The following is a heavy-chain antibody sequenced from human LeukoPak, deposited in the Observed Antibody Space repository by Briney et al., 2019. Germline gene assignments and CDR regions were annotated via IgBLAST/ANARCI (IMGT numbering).Heavy chain of an antibody. V-gene: IGHV4-39*01. Sequence: SETLSLTCTVSGDSISSSTYYWGWIRQSPGKGLEWIGSIYYSGSTSYNPSLKSRVTISGDTSNNQFSLNLSSVTAADTAKYYCARYRIDLYFFDFWGQGTLVTVSS. D-gene: IGHD2-15*01. CDR3: ARYRIDLYFFDF. CDR1: GDSISSSTYY. CDR2: IYYSGST. J-gene: IGHJ4*02.